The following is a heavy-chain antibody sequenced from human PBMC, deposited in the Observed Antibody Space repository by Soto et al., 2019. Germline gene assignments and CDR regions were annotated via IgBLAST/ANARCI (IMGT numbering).Heavy chain of an antibody. J-gene: IGHJ6*02. Sequence: ASVKVSCKASGGTFSSYTISWVRQAPGQGLEWMGRIIPILGIANYAQKFQGRVTITADKSTSTAYMELSSLRSEDTAVYYCARYKGAATYYYGMDVWGQGTTVTVSS. CDR3: ARYKGAATYYYGMDV. CDR1: GGTFSSYT. V-gene: IGHV1-69*02. D-gene: IGHD1-20*01. CDR2: IIPILGIA.